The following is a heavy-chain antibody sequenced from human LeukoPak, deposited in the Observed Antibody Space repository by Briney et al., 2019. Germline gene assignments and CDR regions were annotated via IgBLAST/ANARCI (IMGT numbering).Heavy chain of an antibody. Sequence: PGGALRLSCAASGFTFNSYWMSWVRQAPGEGLEWVANIKQDGSEKYYVDSVKGRFTISRDNAKNSLYLQMNSLRAEDTAVYYCASDDKDFDIWGQGTMVTVSS. D-gene: IGHD3-22*01. CDR3: ASDDKDFDI. CDR2: IKQDGSEK. CDR1: GFTFNSYW. V-gene: IGHV3-7*01. J-gene: IGHJ3*02.